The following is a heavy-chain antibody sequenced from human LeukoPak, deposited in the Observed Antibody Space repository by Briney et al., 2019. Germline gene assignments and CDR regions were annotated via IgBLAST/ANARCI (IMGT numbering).Heavy chain of an antibody. CDR2: ISSGGSTV. D-gene: IGHD3-10*01. V-gene: IGHV3-48*03. J-gene: IGHJ4*02. CDR3: ARGGSFVEY. CDR1: AFTFSNYE. Sequence: PGGSLRLSCAASAFTFSNYEMHWVRRAPGKGLEWVSYISSGGSTVYYADSVKGRFTVSRDNAKNSLYQQVSTLRAEDTTVYYCARGGSFVEYWVQGTLVIVSS.